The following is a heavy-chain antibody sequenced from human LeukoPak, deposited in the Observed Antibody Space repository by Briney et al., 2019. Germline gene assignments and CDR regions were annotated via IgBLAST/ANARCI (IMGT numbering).Heavy chain of an antibody. V-gene: IGHV1-46*01. Sequence: ASAKVSCKASGYTFTSYYMHWVRQAPGQGLEWMGIINPSGGSTSYAQKFQGRVTMTRDTSTSTVYMELSSLRSEDTAVYYCARGGLAYGGTPSPFDYWVQGTLVTVSS. CDR3: ARGGLAYGGTPSPFDY. CDR2: INPSGGST. D-gene: IGHD4-23*01. CDR1: GYTFTSYY. J-gene: IGHJ4*02.